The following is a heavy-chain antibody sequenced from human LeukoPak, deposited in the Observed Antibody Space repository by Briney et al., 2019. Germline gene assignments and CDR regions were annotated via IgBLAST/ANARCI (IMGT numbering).Heavy chain of an antibody. CDR3: AKAERRCPFDP. D-gene: IGHD1-1*01. V-gene: IGHV3-23*01. CDR2: ISGSGGST. Sequence: GGTLRLSCAASGFTFSSYGMSWVRQAPGKGLEWVSAISGSGGSTYYADSVKGRFTISRDNSKNTLYLQMNSLRAEDTAVYYCAKAERRCPFDPWGQGTLVTVSS. J-gene: IGHJ5*02. CDR1: GFTFSSYG.